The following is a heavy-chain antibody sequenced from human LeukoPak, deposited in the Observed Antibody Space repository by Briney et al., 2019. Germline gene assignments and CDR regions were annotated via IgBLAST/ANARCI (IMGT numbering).Heavy chain of an antibody. CDR2: IFPIFGTA. V-gene: IGHV1-69*05. Sequence: SVKVSCKASGYTFTGYWIHWVRQAPGQGLEWMGRIFPIFGTANYAQKFQGRVTVTTDESTNTAYMELSSLRPEDTAMYYCARDRGERDSSWSLPAHGFDIWGQGTMVTVSS. J-gene: IGHJ3*02. D-gene: IGHD6-13*01. CDR1: GYTFTGYW. CDR3: ARDRGERDSSWSLPAHGFDI.